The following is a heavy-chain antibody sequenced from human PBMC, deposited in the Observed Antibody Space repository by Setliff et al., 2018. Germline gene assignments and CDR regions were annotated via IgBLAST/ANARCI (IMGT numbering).Heavy chain of an antibody. Sequence: ASVKVSCKASGYTFTNYHMHWVRQAPGQGLEWMGVINCTGGSATYAQKFQGRVTMTRDTSTSTAYMELSSLRSEDRAIYHCVRKGPNSSSHVFGYWGQGTLVTVSS. CDR1: GYTFTNYH. J-gene: IGHJ4*02. CDR3: VRKGPNSSSHVFGY. V-gene: IGHV1-46*01. D-gene: IGHD3-16*01. CDR2: INCTGGSA.